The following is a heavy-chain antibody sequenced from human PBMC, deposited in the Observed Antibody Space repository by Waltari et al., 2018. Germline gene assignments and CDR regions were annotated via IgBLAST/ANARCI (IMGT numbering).Heavy chain of an antibody. CDR2: IYYSGST. CDR3: ASTLLVDTAMVTS. J-gene: IGHJ5*02. V-gene: IGHV4-59*08. CDR1: GGSLSSYY. D-gene: IGHD5-18*01. Sequence: QVQLQESGPGLVKPSETLSLTCTVSGGSLSSYYWRWIRQPPGKGLEWIGYIYYSGSTNYNPSLKSRVTISVDTSKNQFSLKLSSVTAADTAVYYCASTLLVDTAMVTSWGQGTLVTVSS.